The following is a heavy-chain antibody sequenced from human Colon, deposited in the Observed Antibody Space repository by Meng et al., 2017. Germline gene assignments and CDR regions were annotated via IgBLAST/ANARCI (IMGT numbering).Heavy chain of an antibody. Sequence: QLQLQESGPGLVKPSETLSLTGTVSGGSISSSSYYWAWIRQPPGKGLEWIGTISNSGTTYYNPSLKSRVTISVDTSKNQFSLKVSSVTAADTAVYYCARRPNRSSFFDYWGPGTLVTVSS. CDR3: ARRPNRSSFFDY. V-gene: IGHV4-39*01. CDR1: GGSISSSSYY. D-gene: IGHD6-6*01. CDR2: ISNSGTT. J-gene: IGHJ4*02.